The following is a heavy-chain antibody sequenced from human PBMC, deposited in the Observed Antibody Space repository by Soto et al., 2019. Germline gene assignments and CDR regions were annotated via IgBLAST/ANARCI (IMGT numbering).Heavy chain of an antibody. CDR2: IKQDGSEK. CDR3: ARAPNKDIVVPWEYFQH. V-gene: IGHV3-7*04. J-gene: IGHJ1*01. Sequence: EVQLVESGGGLVQPGGSLRLSCAASGFTFSSYWMSWVRQAPGKGLEWVANIKQDGSEKYYVDSVKGRFTISRDNAKNSLYLQMNSLRAEDTAVYYCARAPNKDIVVPWEYFQHWGQGTLVTVSS. D-gene: IGHD2-2*01. CDR1: GFTFSSYW.